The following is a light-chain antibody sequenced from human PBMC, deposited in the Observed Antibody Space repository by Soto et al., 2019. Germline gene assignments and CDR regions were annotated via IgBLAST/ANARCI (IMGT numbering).Light chain of an antibody. J-gene: IGLJ1*01. CDR1: SSDVGAYNY. CDR2: AVS. Sequence: QSVLTQPASVSGSPGQSITISCTGTSSDVGAYNYVSWYQQHPGKAPKLMIYAVSNRPSGVSNRFSGSKSGNTASLTISGLQGEDEADYYCSSYTRSSAPYVFGTGTKVTVL. V-gene: IGLV2-14*01. CDR3: SSYTRSSAPYV.